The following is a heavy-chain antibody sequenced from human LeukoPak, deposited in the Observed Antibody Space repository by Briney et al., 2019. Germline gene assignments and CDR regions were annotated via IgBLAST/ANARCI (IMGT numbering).Heavy chain of an antibody. D-gene: IGHD2-2*01. CDR3: AREELYCSSTSCWNWFDP. CDR1: GGSISSGDYY. CDR2: IYYSGST. J-gene: IGHJ5*02. V-gene: IGHV4-30-4*01. Sequence: PSQTLSLTCTVSGGSISSGDYYWSWIRQPPGKGLEWIGYIYYSGSTYYNPSLKSRVTISVDTSKNQFSLKLSSVTAADTAVYYCAREELYCSSTSCWNWFDPWGQGTLVTVSS.